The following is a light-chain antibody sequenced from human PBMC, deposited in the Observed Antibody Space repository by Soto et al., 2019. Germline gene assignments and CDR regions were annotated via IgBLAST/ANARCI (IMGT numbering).Light chain of an antibody. V-gene: IGKV1-9*01. CDR1: QGISSY. Sequence: IQLTQSPSSLSASVGDRVTITCRASQGISSYLAWYQQKPGKAPKRLIYTASTLQSGVPSRFSGSGSGTDFTLTISSLQPDDFATYYCLQRNSYPRTFGQGTKVEIK. CDR3: LQRNSYPRT. CDR2: TAS. J-gene: IGKJ1*01.